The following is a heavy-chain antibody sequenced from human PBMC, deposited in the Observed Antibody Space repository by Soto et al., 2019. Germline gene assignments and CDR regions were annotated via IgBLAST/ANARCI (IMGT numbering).Heavy chain of an antibody. Sequence: GGSLRLSCAASGFIFTSYSMNWVRQAPGKGLEWVSSSSSSSSYIYYADSVKGRFTISRENAKNSLYLKMSSLRAEDTAVYYCARDSGRSSDYYGMDVWGQGTTVTVSS. V-gene: IGHV3-21*01. J-gene: IGHJ6*02. CDR3: ARDSGRSSDYYGMDV. CDR1: GFIFTSYS. D-gene: IGHD5-12*01. CDR2: SSSSSSYI.